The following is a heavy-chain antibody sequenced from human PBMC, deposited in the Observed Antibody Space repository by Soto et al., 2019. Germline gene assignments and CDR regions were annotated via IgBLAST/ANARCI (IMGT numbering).Heavy chain of an antibody. D-gene: IGHD6-13*01. CDR3: ARENGGDCCSSSGIGYCGMDV. CDR1: GFTFSDYY. Sequence: QVQLVESGGGLVKPGGSLRLSCAASGFTFSDYYMSWIRQAPGKGLEWVSYISSSGSTIYYADSVKGRFTISRDNAKNSLNLQLNSLRAEDTAVYYCARENGGDCCSSSGIGYCGMDVWGQGTTVTVSS. V-gene: IGHV3-11*01. CDR2: ISSSGSTI. J-gene: IGHJ6*02.